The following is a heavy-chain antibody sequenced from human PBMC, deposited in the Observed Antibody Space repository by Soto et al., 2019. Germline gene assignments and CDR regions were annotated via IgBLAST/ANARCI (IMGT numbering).Heavy chain of an antibody. Sequence: GGSLRLSFVDPYFSFTHHAMTWVRLPPGKGLQWVAALSHDGGNIYYRDSVRGRFTISRDNSKNTLYLQMHSLKAEDTAVYFCAKQMGTWVDTAIDFWGQGTQVTVSS. V-gene: IGHV3-23*01. D-gene: IGHD1-1*01. CDR1: YFSFTHHA. CDR2: LSHDGGNI. J-gene: IGHJ4*02. CDR3: AKQMGTWVDTAIDF.